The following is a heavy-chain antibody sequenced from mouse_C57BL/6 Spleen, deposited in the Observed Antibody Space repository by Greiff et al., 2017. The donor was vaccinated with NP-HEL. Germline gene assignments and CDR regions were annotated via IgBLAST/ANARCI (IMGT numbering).Heavy chain of an antibody. J-gene: IGHJ3*01. CDR1: GFTFSDYG. V-gene: IGHV5-17*01. D-gene: IGHD2-1*01. CDR2: ISSGSSTI. Sequence: EVMLVESGGGLVKPGGSLKLSCAASGFTFSDYGMHWVRQAPEKGLEWVAYISSGSSTIYYADTVKGRFTISRDNAKNTLFLQMTSLRSEDTAMYYCARGYYGNPFAYWGQGTLVTVSA. CDR3: ARGYYGNPFAY.